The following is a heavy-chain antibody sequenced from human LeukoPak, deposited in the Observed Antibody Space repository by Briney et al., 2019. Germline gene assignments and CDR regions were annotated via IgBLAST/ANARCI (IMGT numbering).Heavy chain of an antibody. CDR3: ARDPDMDV. V-gene: IGHV3-30-3*01. J-gene: IGHJ6*02. Sequence: EWVASMTYDGSNKYYADSVKGRFTSSRENSKNTLCLQMNSLRAEDTGVYYCARDPDMDVWGQGTTVTVSS. CDR2: MTYDGSNK.